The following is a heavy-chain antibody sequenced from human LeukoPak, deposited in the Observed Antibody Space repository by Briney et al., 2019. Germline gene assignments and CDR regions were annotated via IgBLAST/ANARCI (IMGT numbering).Heavy chain of an antibody. V-gene: IGHV4-30-4*01. CDR2: IYYSGST. CDR1: GGSISSGDYY. CDR3: ARGLDCSSTSCLWFDP. Sequence: SQTLSLTCTVSGGSISSGDYYWSWIRQPPGKGLEWIGYIYYSGSTYYNPSLKSRVTISVDTSKNQFSLKLSSVTAADTAVYYCARGLDCSSTSCLWFDPWGQGTLVTVSS. J-gene: IGHJ5*02. D-gene: IGHD2-2*01.